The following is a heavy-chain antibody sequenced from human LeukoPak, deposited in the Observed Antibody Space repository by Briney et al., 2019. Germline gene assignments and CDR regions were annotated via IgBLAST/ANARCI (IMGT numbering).Heavy chain of an antibody. CDR1: GYSFTSYW. D-gene: IGHD3-3*01. V-gene: IGHV5-51*01. Sequence: ESLKISCKGSGYSFTSYWIGWVRQMPGKGLEWMGIIYPGDSDTRYSPSFQGQVTISADKSISTAYLQWSSLKASDTAMYYCARSVPSGYYTGLFDYWGQGTLVTVSS. CDR3: ARSVPSGYYTGLFDY. J-gene: IGHJ4*02. CDR2: IYPGDSDT.